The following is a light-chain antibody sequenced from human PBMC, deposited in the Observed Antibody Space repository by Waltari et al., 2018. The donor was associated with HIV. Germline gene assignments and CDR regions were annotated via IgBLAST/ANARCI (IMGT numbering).Light chain of an antibody. J-gene: IGKJ5*01. CDR2: KAS. CDR1: HTPVHTDGNIY. Sequence: DIVLTQIPPSSPVTIGQPAPISCRSSHTPVHTDGNIYLSWLQQRPGQPPRLLIYKASKRFSGVPDRFSGSGTGRDFTLKINKVEVEDIATYYCMQAKQLPLTFGQGTRLEIK. CDR3: MQAKQLPLT. V-gene: IGKV2-24*01.